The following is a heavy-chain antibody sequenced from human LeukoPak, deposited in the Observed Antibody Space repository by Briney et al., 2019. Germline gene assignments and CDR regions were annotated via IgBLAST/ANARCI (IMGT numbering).Heavy chain of an antibody. D-gene: IGHD3-10*01. V-gene: IGHV3-23*01. CDR1: GFTFSSYA. CDR3: AKLHGSGSYYNRAYYFDY. Sequence: GGSLRLSCAASGFTFSSYAMSWVRQAPGKGLEWVSAISGSGGSTYYADSVKGRFTISRDNSKNTLYLQMDSLRAEDTAVYYCAKLHGSGSYYNRAYYFDYWGQGTLVTVSS. CDR2: ISGSGGST. J-gene: IGHJ4*02.